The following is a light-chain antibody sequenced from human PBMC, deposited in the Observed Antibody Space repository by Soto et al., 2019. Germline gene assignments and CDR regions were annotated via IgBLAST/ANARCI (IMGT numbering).Light chain of an antibody. CDR3: CSYAGSRYV. J-gene: IGLJ1*01. CDR1: SSDVGSYNL. CDR2: EVS. Sequence: QSALTRPASVSGSPGQSITISCTGTSSDVGSYNLVSWYQQHPGKAPKLMIYEVSKRPSGVSNRFSGSKSGNTASLTISGLQAEDEADYYCCSYAGSRYVFGTGTKVTVL. V-gene: IGLV2-23*02.